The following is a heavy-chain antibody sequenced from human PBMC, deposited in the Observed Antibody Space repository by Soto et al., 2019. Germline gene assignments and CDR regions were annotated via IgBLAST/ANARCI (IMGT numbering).Heavy chain of an antibody. CDR1: GDSVSSNSAA. CDR2: TYYRSKWYN. CDR3: ARDPVPLRFLEYYYYMDV. J-gene: IGHJ6*03. Sequence: PSQTLSLTCAISGDSVSSNSAAWNWIRQSPSRGLDWLGRTYYRSKWYNDYAVSVKSRITINPDTSKNQFSLQLNSVTPEDTAVYYCARDPVPLRFLEYYYYMDVWGKGTTVTVSS. V-gene: IGHV6-1*01. D-gene: IGHD3-3*01.